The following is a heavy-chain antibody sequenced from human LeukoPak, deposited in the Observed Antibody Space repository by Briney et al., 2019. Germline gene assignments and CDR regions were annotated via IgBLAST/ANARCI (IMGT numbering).Heavy chain of an antibody. CDR1: GFTFSSYA. J-gene: IGHJ4*02. CDR3: VKDFDH. Sequence: PGGSLRLSCAASGFTFSSYAVSWVRQAPGKGLEWVSVISGSGENIYYADSVKGRFTISRDNSRNTLYLQMNSLRAGDTAVYYCVKDFDHWGQGTLVTVSS. CDR2: ISGSGENI. V-gene: IGHV3-23*01.